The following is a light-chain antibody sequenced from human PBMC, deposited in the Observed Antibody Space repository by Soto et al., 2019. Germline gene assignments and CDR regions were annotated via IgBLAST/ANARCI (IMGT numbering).Light chain of an antibody. V-gene: IGLV2-14*01. J-gene: IGLJ2*01. CDR3: SSYTSSSTLL. CDR2: DVT. CDR1: SSDVGGYNY. Sequence: QSVLTQPASVSGSPGQSITISCTGTSSDVGGYNYVSWYRQHPGKAPKLMIYDVTNRPSGVSNRFSGSKSGNTASLTISGLQAEDDADYYCSSYTSSSTLLFGGGTKVTVL.